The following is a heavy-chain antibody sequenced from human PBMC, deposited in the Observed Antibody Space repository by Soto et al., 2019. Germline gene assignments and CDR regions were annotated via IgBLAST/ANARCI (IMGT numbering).Heavy chain of an antibody. Sequence: QVQLVQSGAEVKKPGASVKVSCKAFGYTFNAFYIHWVRQAPGQGLEWMVVINPSGDVTSYAQKFQGRVTMTRDTSTSTVYMELSSLRSEATAVYYCARVALGYDYADVWGQGTTVTVSS. CDR2: INPSGDVT. D-gene: IGHD4-17*01. V-gene: IGHV1-46*02. CDR3: ARVALGYDYADV. CDR1: GYTFNAFY. J-gene: IGHJ6*02.